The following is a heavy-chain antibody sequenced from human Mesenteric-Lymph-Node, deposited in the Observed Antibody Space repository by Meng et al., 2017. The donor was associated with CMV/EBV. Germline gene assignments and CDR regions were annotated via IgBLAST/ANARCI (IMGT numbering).Heavy chain of an antibody. D-gene: IGHD3-16*01. V-gene: IGHV3-21*01. CDR1: GFSFNDYI. CDR2: ITKSGGYV. J-gene: IGHJ4*02. CDR3: ARDVGVPGTSDS. Sequence: CAASGFSFNDYILTWFRHIPGKGLEWVSSITKSGGYVYYADSVEGRFTISRDNAKNSVYLQMDSLRVEDTALYYCARDVGVPGTSDSWVQGALVTVSS.